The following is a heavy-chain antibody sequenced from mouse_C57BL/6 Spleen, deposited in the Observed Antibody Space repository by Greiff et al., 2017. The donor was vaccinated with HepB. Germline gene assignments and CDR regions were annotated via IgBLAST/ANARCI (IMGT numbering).Heavy chain of an antibody. CDR3: ARHYYGSSVPYFDY. D-gene: IGHD1-1*01. V-gene: IGHV1-82*01. CDR1: GYAFSSSW. CDR2: IYPGDGDT. J-gene: IGHJ2*01. Sequence: VQLQQSGPELVKPGASVKISCKASGYAFSSSWMNWVKQRPGKGLEWIGRIYPGDGDTNYNGKFKGKATLTADKSSSTAYMQLSSLTSEDSAVYFCARHYYGSSVPYFDYWGQGTTLTVSS.